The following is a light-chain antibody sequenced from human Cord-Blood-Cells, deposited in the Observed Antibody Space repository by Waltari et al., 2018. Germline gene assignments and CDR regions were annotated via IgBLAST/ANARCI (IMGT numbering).Light chain of an antibody. Sequence: QSVLTQPPSASGTPGQRVTISCSGSSSNIGSNYVYWYQQLPGTAPKLLIYRNNQRSSGVPDRFSGSKSGTSASLAISGLRSEDEADYYCSSYTSSSTYVFGTGTKVTVL. CDR3: SSYTSSSTYV. CDR2: RNN. V-gene: IGLV1-47*01. J-gene: IGLJ1*01. CDR1: SSNIGSNY.